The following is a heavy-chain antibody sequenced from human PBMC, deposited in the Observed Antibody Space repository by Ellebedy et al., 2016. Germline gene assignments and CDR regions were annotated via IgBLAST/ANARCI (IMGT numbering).Heavy chain of an antibody. CDR2: IDWDDDK. CDR1: GFSLNTTEIC. V-gene: IGHV2-70*11. CDR3: ARNVYYDILSGYTEAFDI. J-gene: IGHJ3*02. D-gene: IGHD3-9*01. Sequence: SGPTLVKPTQTLTLTCTFSGFSLNTTEICVNWIRQSPGKALGWLARIDWDDDKYYSTSLKTRLTISKDTSKNQVVLKMTNMDPGDTATYYCARNVYYDILSGYTEAFDIWGQGTMVTVSS.